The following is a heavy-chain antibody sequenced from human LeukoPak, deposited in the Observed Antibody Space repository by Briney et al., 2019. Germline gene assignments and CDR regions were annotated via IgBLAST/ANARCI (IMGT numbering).Heavy chain of an antibody. J-gene: IGHJ4*02. D-gene: IGHD3-3*01. CDR1: GGSISSGDYY. V-gene: IGHV4-30-4*01. CDR2: IYYSGST. CDR3: ARVFGVVIMWVFDY. Sequence: SETLSLTCTVSGGSISSGDYYLSWIRQPPGKGLEWIVYIYYSGSTYYNPSLKSRVTISVDTSKNQFSLKLSSVTAADTAVYYCARVFGVVIMWVFDYWGQGTLVTVSS.